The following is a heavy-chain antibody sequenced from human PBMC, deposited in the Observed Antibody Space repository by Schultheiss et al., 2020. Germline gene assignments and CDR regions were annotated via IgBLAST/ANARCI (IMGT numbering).Heavy chain of an antibody. D-gene: IGHD2-15*01. CDR2: ITGSGGST. CDR1: GFTFSSYA. V-gene: IGHV3-23*01. J-gene: IGHJ4*02. CDR3: AKLGGRVVVAATFYFDY. Sequence: GGSLRLSCAASGFTFSSYAMSWVRQAPGKGLEWVSAITGSGGSTYYADSVKGRFTISRDNSKNTLYLQMNSLRAEDTAVYYCAKLGGRVVVAATFYFDYWGQGTLVTVSS.